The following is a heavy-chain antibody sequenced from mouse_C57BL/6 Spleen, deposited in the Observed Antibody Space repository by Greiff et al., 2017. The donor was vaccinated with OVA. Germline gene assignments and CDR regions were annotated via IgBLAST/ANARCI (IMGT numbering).Heavy chain of an antibody. CDR2: IYPGDGDT. V-gene: IGHV1-80*01. CDR1: GYAFSSYW. J-gene: IGHJ4*01. Sequence: VQLQQSGAELVKPGASVTLSCKASGYAFSSYWMNWVKQRPGKGLEWIGQIYPGDGDTNYNGKFKGKATLTADKSSSTAYMQLSSLTSEDSAVYFCARYYYCYAMDYWGQGPSVTVAT. D-gene: IGHD2-1*01. CDR3: ARYYYCYAMDY.